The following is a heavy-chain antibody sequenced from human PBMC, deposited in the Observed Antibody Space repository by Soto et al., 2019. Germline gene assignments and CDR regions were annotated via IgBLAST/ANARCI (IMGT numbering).Heavy chain of an antibody. CDR1: GFTFSSYS. CDR2: ISSSSSYI. D-gene: IGHD2-2*01. J-gene: IGHJ3*02. Sequence: GGSLRLSCAASGFTFSSYSMNWVRQAPGKGLEWVSSISSSSSYIYYADSVKGRFTTSRDNAKNSLYLQMNSLRAEDTAVYFCASLYCSSTSCYPNAFDIWGQGAMVTVSS. V-gene: IGHV3-21*01. CDR3: ASLYCSSTSCYPNAFDI.